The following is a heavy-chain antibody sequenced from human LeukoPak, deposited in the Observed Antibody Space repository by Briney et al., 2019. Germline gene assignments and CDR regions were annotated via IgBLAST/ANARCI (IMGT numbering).Heavy chain of an antibody. CDR2: IWYDGSNK. Sequence: GGSLRLSRAASGFTFSSYGMHWVRQAPGKGLEWVAVIWYDGSNKYYADSVKGRFTISRDNSKNTLYLQMNSLRAEDTAVYYCAKDRGSSSPGGYYYYYYMDVWGKGTTVTVSS. J-gene: IGHJ6*03. V-gene: IGHV3-33*06. D-gene: IGHD6-13*01. CDR3: AKDRGSSSPGGYYYYYYMDV. CDR1: GFTFSSYG.